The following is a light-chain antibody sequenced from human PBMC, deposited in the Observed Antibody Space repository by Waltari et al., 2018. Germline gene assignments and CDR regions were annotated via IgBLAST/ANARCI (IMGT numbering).Light chain of an antibody. CDR1: SSDVGGYNY. J-gene: IGLJ2*01. CDR3: SSYTSSSTLGV. Sequence: QSALTQPASVSGSPGQSFTISCTGTSSDVGGYNYVSWYQQHPGKAPKRMIYEVSNRPSGFSNRFSGSKSGNPASLTISGLQAEDEADYYCSSYTSSSTLGVFGGGTKLTVL. V-gene: IGLV2-14*01. CDR2: EVS.